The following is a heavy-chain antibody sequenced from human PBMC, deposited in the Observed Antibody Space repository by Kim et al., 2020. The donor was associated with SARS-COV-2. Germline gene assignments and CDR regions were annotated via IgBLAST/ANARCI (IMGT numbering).Heavy chain of an antibody. Sequence: TNYNPSLKSRVTISVDTSKNQFSLKLSSVTAADAAGYYWARGSVDYFDYWGQGTLVTVSS. V-gene: IGHV4-59*09. CDR2: T. D-gene: IGHD5-12*01. CDR3: ARGSVDYFDY. J-gene: IGHJ4*02.